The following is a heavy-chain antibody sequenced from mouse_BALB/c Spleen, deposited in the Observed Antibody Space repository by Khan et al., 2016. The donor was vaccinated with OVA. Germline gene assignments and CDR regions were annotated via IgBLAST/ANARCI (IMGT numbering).Heavy chain of an antibody. Sequence: QVQLQQPGPELVKPGASVRLSCKASDFTFTSYYMPWVHQSPEQGLEWIARIYPGNVYTNFTDSVKGQATLSTDKSSSTVYLHISSLTSEDTALYFCARGGYGAFAYWGQGTLVTVSA. CDR2: IYPGNVYT. V-gene: IGHV1S56*01. CDR1: DFTFTSYY. J-gene: IGHJ3*01. CDR3: ARGGYGAFAY. D-gene: IGHD2-2*01.